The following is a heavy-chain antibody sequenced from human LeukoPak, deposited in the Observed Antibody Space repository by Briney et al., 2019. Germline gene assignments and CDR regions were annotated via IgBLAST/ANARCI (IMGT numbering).Heavy chain of an antibody. D-gene: IGHD3-3*01. Sequence: GGSLRLSCAASGFTFSSYAMSWVRQAPGKGLEWVSAISGSGGSTYYADSVKGRFTISRDNSKNTLYLQMNSLRAEDTAVYYCAKVGVGILRFLEWLLNTFDYWGQGTLVTVSS. CDR2: ISGSGGST. CDR3: AKVGVGILRFLEWLLNTFDY. CDR1: GFTFSSYA. J-gene: IGHJ4*02. V-gene: IGHV3-23*01.